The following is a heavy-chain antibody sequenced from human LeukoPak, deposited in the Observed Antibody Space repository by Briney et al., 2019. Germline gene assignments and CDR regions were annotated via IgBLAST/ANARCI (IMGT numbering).Heavy chain of an antibody. CDR1: GFTFSSYA. V-gene: IGHV3-23*01. Sequence: GGSLRLSCAASGFTFSSYAMSWVRQAPGKGLEWVSAISGSGGSTYYADSVKGRFTISRDNSKNTLYLQMNSLRAEDTAVYYCARTHPQQWLVQGWFDPWGQGTLVTVSS. J-gene: IGHJ5*02. CDR2: ISGSGGST. D-gene: IGHD6-19*01. CDR3: ARTHPQQWLVQGWFDP.